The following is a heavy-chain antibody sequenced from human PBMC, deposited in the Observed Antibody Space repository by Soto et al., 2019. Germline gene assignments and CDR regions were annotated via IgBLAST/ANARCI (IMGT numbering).Heavy chain of an antibody. CDR3: ARWPPMVRGADY. CDR2: MNPNSGNT. Sequence: ASVKVSCKASGYTFTSYDINWVRQATGQGLEWMGWMNPNSGNTGYAQKFQGRVTMTRNTSISTAYMELSSLRSEDTAAYYCARWPPMVRGADYWGQGTLVTVSS. V-gene: IGHV1-8*01. CDR1: GYTFTSYD. D-gene: IGHD3-10*01. J-gene: IGHJ4*02.